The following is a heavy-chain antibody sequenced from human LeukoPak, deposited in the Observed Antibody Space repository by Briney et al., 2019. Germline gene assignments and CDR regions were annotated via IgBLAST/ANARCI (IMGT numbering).Heavy chain of an antibody. Sequence: GGSLRLSCAASGFTFSDYYMSWIRQAPGKGLEWVSYISSSGSTIYYADSVKGRFTISRDNAKNSLYLQMNSLRAEDTAVYYCARDGGRSSWSPDRAYFDYWGQGTLVTVSS. J-gene: IGHJ4*02. CDR2: ISSSGSTI. D-gene: IGHD6-13*01. V-gene: IGHV3-11*01. CDR3: ARDGGRSSWSPDRAYFDY. CDR1: GFTFSDYY.